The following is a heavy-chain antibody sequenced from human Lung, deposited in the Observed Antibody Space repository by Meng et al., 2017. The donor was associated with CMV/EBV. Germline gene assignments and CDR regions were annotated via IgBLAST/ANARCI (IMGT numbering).Heavy chain of an antibody. V-gene: IGHV1-2*02. Sequence: ASXXVSXKASGYTFTDYRMHWVRQAPGQGLEWMGWISPNNGATNYAQKFQGRVTMTRDTSINTAYMELNRLTYDDTAVYYCASKMYYDFWSAYRGTEGVDPFTIWXQGTLVTVSS. CDR2: ISPNNGAT. J-gene: IGHJ3*02. CDR1: GYTFTDYR. D-gene: IGHD3-3*01. CDR3: ASKMYYDFWSAYRGTEGVDPFTI.